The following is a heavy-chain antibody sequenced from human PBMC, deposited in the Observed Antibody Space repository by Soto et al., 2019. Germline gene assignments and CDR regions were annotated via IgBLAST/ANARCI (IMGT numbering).Heavy chain of an antibody. Sequence: EVQLVDSGGGLVQPGGSLRLSCAGSGFTFSNYWMHWVRQAPGKGLEWVSRIDHDGPTDYADSVRGRFTISRDNAENTLYLQMNSLRPEDTAVYYCVRDSHGDYWGQGTLVTVFS. CDR3: VRDSHGDY. CDR2: IDHDGPT. CDR1: GFTFSNYW. J-gene: IGHJ4*02. V-gene: IGHV3-74*01.